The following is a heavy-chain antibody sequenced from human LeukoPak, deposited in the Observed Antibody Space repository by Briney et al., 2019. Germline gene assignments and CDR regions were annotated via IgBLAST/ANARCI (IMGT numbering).Heavy chain of an antibody. V-gene: IGHV1-46*01. D-gene: IGHD5-24*01. CDR2: INPNAGST. Sequence: GASVKVSCKASGYTFTSYYMHWVRQAPGQGLEWMGIINPNAGSTGYAQKFQGRVTVTRDTSTSTVYMELSSLRSEDTAMYYCARERRDGYYPNYFDYWGQGTLVTVSS. CDR1: GYTFTSYY. J-gene: IGHJ4*02. CDR3: ARERRDGYYPNYFDY.